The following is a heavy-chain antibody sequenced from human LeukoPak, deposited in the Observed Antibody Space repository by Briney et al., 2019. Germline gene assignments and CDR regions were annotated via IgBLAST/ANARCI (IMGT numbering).Heavy chain of an antibody. Sequence: SETLSLTCTVSGGSISSGGYYWSWIRQHPGKGLEWIGYIYYSGSTYYNPSLKSRVTISVDTSKNQYSLKLSSVTAADTAVYYCARAVRNDYGDYGDAFDIWGQGTMVTVSS. CDR2: IYYSGST. V-gene: IGHV4-31*03. J-gene: IGHJ3*02. CDR3: ARAVRNDYGDYGDAFDI. D-gene: IGHD4-17*01. CDR1: GGSISSGGYY.